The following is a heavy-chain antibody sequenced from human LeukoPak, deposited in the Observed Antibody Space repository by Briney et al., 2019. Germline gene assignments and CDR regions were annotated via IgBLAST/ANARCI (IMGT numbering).Heavy chain of an antibody. V-gene: IGHV3-23*01. J-gene: IGHJ3*02. CDR2: ISGSGGST. CDR3: ASPTSSDSSGYYYVFDAFDI. D-gene: IGHD3-22*01. Sequence: GGSLRLSCAASGFTFSSYAMSWVRQAPGKGLEWVSAISGSGGSTYYADSVKGRFTISRDNSKNTLYLQMNSLRAEDTAVYYCASPTSSDSSGYYYVFDAFDIWGQGTMVTVSS. CDR1: GFTFSSYA.